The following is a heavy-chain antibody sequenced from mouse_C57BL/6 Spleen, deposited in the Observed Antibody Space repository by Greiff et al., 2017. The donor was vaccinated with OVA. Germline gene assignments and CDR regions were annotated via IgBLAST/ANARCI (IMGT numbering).Heavy chain of an antibody. D-gene: IGHD1-1*01. J-gene: IGHJ3*01. CDR2: IRNKANGYTT. Sequence: EVQLQQSGGGLVQPGGSLSLSCAASGFTFTDYYMSWVRQPPGKALEWLGFIRNKANGYTTEYSASVKGRFTISRDNSQSILYLQMNALRAEDSATYYCARYNYYGSSFAYWGQGTLVTVSA. CDR1: GFTFTDYY. V-gene: IGHV7-3*01. CDR3: ARYNYYGSSFAY.